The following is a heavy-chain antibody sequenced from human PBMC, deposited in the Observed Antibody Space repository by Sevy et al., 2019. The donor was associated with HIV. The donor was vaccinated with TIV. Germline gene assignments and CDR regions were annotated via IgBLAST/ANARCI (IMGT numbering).Heavy chain of an antibody. CDR1: GFTFSSYW. J-gene: IGHJ5*02. Sequence: GGSLRLSCAASGFTFSSYWLNWVRQAPGKGLEWVANIKRDGSESYYVDSVKGRFTISRDNAKNSLYLQMNSLRAEDTAVDYGAGGYFCGSASCYSGAYHHWGQGTMVTVSS. V-gene: IGHV3-7*01. CDR3: AGGYFCGSASCYSGAYHH. D-gene: IGHD2-2*01. CDR2: IKRDGSES.